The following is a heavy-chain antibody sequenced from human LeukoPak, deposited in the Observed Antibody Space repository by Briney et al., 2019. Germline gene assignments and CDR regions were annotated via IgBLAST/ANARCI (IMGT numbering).Heavy chain of an antibody. CDR2: ISYDGSNK. J-gene: IGHJ4*02. V-gene: IGHV3-30*04. CDR1: GFTFSSYA. CDR3: ARDLVRGVRDIDY. Sequence: GGSLRLSCAAPGFTFSSYAMHWVRQAPGKGLEWVAVISYDGSNKYYADSVKGRFTISRDNSKNTLYLQMNSLRAEDTAVYYCARDLVRGVRDIDYWGQGTLVTVSS. D-gene: IGHD3-10*01.